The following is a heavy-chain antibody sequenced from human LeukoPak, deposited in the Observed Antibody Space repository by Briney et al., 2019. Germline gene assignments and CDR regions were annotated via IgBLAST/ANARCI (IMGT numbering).Heavy chain of an antibody. CDR3: ARGGGSTSPFDP. Sequence: GGSLRLSCAASGFSFGFHWMSWVRQAPGKGLEWVSGINWNGGSTGYADSVKGRFTISRDNAKNSLYLQMNSLRAEDTALYHCARGGGSTSPFDPWGQGTLVTVSS. CDR2: INWNGGST. CDR1: GFSFGFHW. J-gene: IGHJ5*02. V-gene: IGHV3-20*01. D-gene: IGHD2-2*01.